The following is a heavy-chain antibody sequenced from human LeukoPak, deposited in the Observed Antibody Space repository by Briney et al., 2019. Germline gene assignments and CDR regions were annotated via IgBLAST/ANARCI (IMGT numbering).Heavy chain of an antibody. D-gene: IGHD3-10*01. CDR2: IYYSGST. CDR3: ASTLWFGELFVSP. Sequence: SETQSLTCTVSGGSISSSSYYRGWIRQPPGKGLEWIGSIYYSGSTYYNPSLKSRVTISVDTSKNQFSLKLSSVTAADTAVYYCASTLWFGELFVSPWGRGTLVTVSS. J-gene: IGHJ2*01. CDR1: GGSISSSSYY. V-gene: IGHV4-39*07.